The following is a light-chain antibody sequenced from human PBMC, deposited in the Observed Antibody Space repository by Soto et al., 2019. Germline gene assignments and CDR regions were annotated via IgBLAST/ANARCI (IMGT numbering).Light chain of an antibody. J-gene: IGKJ2*01. V-gene: IGKV1-39*01. CDR2: AAA. CDR1: QNINNF. CDR3: QQSYNSPMFT. Sequence: DIQMTQSPSSLSASVGDRVTITCRSSQNINNFLNWYQQKPGKAPKLLIYAAATLQDGVPSRFTGSGSSTYFTLTITSLQPEDVATYFCQQSYNSPMFTFGQGTKLEIK.